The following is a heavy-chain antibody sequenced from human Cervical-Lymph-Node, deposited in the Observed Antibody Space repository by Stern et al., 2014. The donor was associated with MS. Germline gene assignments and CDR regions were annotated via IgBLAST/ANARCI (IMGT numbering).Heavy chain of an antibody. Sequence: QLVESGGGLVQPGRSLRLSCAASGFTFDDYAMHWVQQAPGKGLEWVSGISWNSGSIGYADSVKGRFTISRDNAKNALYLQMNSLRAEDTALYYCAKSPVGYYDSSGYYYWYFDLWGRGTLVTVSS. D-gene: IGHD3-22*01. CDR3: AKSPVGYYDSSGYYYWYFDL. CDR1: GFTFDDYA. J-gene: IGHJ2*01. V-gene: IGHV3-9*01. CDR2: ISWNSGSI.